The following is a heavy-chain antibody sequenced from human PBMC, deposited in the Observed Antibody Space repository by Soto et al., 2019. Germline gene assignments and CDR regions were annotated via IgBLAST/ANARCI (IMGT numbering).Heavy chain of an antibody. J-gene: IGHJ4*02. CDR1: GIPFNNYW. CDR3: ATDDGRGLRY. D-gene: IGHD3-16*01. CDR2: INTVATII. Sequence: GGSLRLSCAVSGIPFNNYWMHWIRQAPGKGLVWVSHINTVATIINYGDSVKGRFTISRDNAENTLYLQMNSLGVEDTATYYSATDDGRGLRYCGKGTLVTVS. V-gene: IGHV3-74*01.